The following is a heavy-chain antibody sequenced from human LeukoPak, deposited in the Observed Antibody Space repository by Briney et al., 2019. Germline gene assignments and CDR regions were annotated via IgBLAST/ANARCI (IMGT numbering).Heavy chain of an antibody. V-gene: IGHV3-21*01. CDR2: VSSRGTYI. D-gene: IGHD1-1*01. CDR3: AGNWNLGGMDV. CDR1: GFIFSDYY. Sequence: PGGSLGLSCAASGFIFSDYYMNWVRQAPGKGLEWIASVSSRGTYIHYLDSVKGRFTISRDNAKNSLYLQMKSLRAEDTAVYYCAGNWNLGGMDVWGLGTTVTVSS. J-gene: IGHJ6*02.